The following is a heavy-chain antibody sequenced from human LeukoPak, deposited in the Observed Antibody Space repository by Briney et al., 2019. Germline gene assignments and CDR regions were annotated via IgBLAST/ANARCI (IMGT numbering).Heavy chain of an antibody. CDR2: IKKDGSEK. Sequence: GGSLRLSCAASGFTFSSYWMSWVRQAPGKGLEWVANIKKDGSEKYYVDSVKGRFTISRDNSKNTLYLQMNSLRAEDTALYYCVKGRDGFDVWGQGTMVTVSS. CDR1: GFTFSSYW. V-gene: IGHV3-7*03. J-gene: IGHJ3*01. D-gene: IGHD5-24*01. CDR3: VKGRDGFDV.